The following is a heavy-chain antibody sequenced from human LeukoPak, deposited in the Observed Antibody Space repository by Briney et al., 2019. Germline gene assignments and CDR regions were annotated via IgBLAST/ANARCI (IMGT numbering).Heavy chain of an antibody. J-gene: IGHJ4*02. CDR3: AREWGSWPAAAGFDY. Sequence: GGSLRLSCAASGFTFSSYWMSWVRQAPGKGLEWVANIKQDGSEKYYVDSVKGRFTISRDNAKNSLYLQMNSLRAEDTAVYYCAREWGSWPAAAGFDYWGQGTLVTVSS. CDR2: IKQDGSEK. D-gene: IGHD2-2*01. V-gene: IGHV3-7*01. CDR1: GFTFSSYW.